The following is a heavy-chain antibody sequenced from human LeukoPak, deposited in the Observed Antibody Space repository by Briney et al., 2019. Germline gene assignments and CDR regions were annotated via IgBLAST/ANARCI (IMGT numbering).Heavy chain of an antibody. D-gene: IGHD3/OR15-3a*01. CDR2: IRDSGEA. V-gene: IGHV3-66*03. CDR3: ARDRAANQDWVEFDP. J-gene: IGHJ5*02. CDR1: GFRVSDYY. Sequence: GGSLRLSCAVSGFRVSDYYMSCVRQAPGKGLEWVGLIRDSGEAFYADFARGRFAISRDESENTLYLQMNSLRVEDTAVYFCARDRAANQDWVEFDPWGQGTPVIVSS.